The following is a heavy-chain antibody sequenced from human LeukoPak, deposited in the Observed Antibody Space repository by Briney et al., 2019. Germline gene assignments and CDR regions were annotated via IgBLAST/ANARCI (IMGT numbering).Heavy chain of an antibody. V-gene: IGHV4-34*01. CDR3: ARAKSLSAFDI. Sequence: SETLSLTCTVSGGSISSFYWSWIRQPPGKGLEWIGEINHSGSTNYNPSLKSRVTISVDTSKNQFSLKLSSVTAADTAVYYCARAKSLSAFDIWGQGTMVTVSS. CDR2: INHSGST. CDR1: GGSISSFY. J-gene: IGHJ3*02.